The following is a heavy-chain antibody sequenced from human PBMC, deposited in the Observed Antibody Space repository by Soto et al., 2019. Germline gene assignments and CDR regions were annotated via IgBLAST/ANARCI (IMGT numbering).Heavy chain of an antibody. J-gene: IGHJ4*02. V-gene: IGHV3-48*03. CDR3: ARSTVTSD. CDR1: GFSFSSFE. D-gene: IGHD4-17*01. CDR2: ISDSGSTM. Sequence: EVILVESGGGLARPGGSLRLSCATSGFSFSSFEMIWVRQAPGKGLEWISYISDSGSTMYYADSVKGRCTISRDNAKNSLYLQMSSLRVEDTALYYCARSTVTSDWGQGTQVTVAA.